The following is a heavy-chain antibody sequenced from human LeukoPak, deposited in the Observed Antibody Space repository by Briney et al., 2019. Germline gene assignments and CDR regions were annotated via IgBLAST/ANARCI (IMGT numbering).Heavy chain of an antibody. Sequence: SETLSLTCTVSGYSISSGYYWGWIRQPPGKGLEWIGSICHSGSTYYNPSLKSRVTISVDTSKNQFSLKLSSVTAADTDVYYCARDSRIVGVTRDYYYYYMDVWGKGTTVTVSS. D-gene: IGHD1-26*01. V-gene: IGHV4-38-2*02. CDR2: ICHSGST. CDR3: ARDSRIVGVTRDYYYYYMDV. CDR1: GYSISSGYY. J-gene: IGHJ6*03.